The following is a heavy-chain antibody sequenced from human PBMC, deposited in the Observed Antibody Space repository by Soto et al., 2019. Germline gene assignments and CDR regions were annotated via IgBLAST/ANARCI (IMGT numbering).Heavy chain of an antibody. Sequence: SETLSLTCTVSGGSISGYYWSWIRQPPGKGLEWIDYIYYNGSTNYNPSLKSRVTISVDTSKNQFSLKLSSVTAADTAVYYCARLTDCGGDYPLFDYWGQGTQVTVSS. CDR2: IYYNGST. J-gene: IGHJ4*02. CDR3: ARLTDCGGDYPLFDY. CDR1: GGSISGYY. V-gene: IGHV4-59*01. D-gene: IGHD2-21*02.